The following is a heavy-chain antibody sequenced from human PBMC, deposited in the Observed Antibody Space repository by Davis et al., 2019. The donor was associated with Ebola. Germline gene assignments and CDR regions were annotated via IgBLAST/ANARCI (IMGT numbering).Heavy chain of an antibody. D-gene: IGHD2-21*01. V-gene: IGHV1-8*02. CDR1: GGTFSSYA. Sequence: ASVKVSCKASGGTFSSYAINWVRQATGQGLEWMGWMNPNSGNTGYAQKFQGRVTMTRNTSISTAYMELSSLRSEDTAVYYCARRVVVIASDAFDIWGQGTMVTVSS. J-gene: IGHJ3*02. CDR2: MNPNSGNT. CDR3: ARRVVVIASDAFDI.